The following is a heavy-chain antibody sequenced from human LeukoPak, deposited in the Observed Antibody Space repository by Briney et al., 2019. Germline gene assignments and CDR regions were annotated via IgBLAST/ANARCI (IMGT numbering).Heavy chain of an antibody. V-gene: IGHV1-69*04. CDR3: ARDAAYCGGDCPFDY. D-gene: IGHD2-21*02. CDR1: GGTLSSYA. Sequence: SVKASCKASGGTLSSYAISWVRQAPGQGLEWMGRIIPIFGIANYAQKFQGRVTITADKSTSTAYMELSSLRSEDTAVYYCARDAAYCGGDCPFDYWGQGTLVTVSS. CDR2: IIPIFGIA. J-gene: IGHJ4*02.